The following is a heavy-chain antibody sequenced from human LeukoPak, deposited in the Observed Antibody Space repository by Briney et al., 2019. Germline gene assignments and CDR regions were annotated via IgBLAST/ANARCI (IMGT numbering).Heavy chain of an antibody. CDR3: ASRDIVVVVAEDYYGMDV. D-gene: IGHD2-15*01. V-gene: IGHV3-66*02. CDR2: IYSGGST. J-gene: IGHJ6*02. Sequence: QSGGSLRLSCAASGFTVSSNYMSWVRQAPGKGLEWVSVIYSGGSTYYADSVKGRFTISRDNSKNTLYLQMNSLRAEDTAVYYCASRDIVVVVAEDYYGMDVWSQGTTVTVSS. CDR1: GFTVSSNY.